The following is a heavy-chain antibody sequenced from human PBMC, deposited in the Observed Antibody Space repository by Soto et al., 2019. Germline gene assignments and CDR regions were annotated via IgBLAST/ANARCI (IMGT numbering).Heavy chain of an antibody. V-gene: IGHV4-30-4*01. CDR3: AIEVASSSIFGVVLNTFDP. D-gene: IGHD3-3*01. CDR1: GGSINSGDYY. Sequence: QVQLQESGPGLVKPSQTLSLTCTVSGGSINSGDYYWSWIRQTPGKGLEWIGYVYYSGRTYYNQSLKSRLSMTIDTSKKQVSVKLDYVTAADTAVYLCAIEVASSSIFGVVLNTFDPWGLGTLVTVSS. J-gene: IGHJ5*02. CDR2: VYYSGRT.